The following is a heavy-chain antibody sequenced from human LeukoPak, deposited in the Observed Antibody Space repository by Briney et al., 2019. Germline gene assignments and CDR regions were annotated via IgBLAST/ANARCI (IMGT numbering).Heavy chain of an antibody. D-gene: IGHD3-10*01. CDR1: GFTFNNFG. CDR3: AKLGELEAFDYYMDV. Sequence: PGGSLRLSCAASGFTFNNFGMHWVRQAPGKGLEWVAFIRYDGTNKYYADSVKGRFTISRDNSKNTLYLQMNSLRAEDTAVYYCAKLGELEAFDYYMDVWGKGTTVTISS. J-gene: IGHJ6*03. V-gene: IGHV3-30*02. CDR2: IRYDGTNK.